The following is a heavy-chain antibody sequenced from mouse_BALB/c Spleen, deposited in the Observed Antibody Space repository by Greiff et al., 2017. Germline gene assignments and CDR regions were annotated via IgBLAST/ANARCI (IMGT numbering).Heavy chain of an antibody. Sequence: EVQGVESGGGLVKPGGSLKLSCAASGFTFSSYAMSWVRQTPEKRLEWVASISSGGSTYYPDSVKGRFTISRDNARNILYLQMSSLRSEDTAMYYCARGTTVVRNYFDYWGQGTTLTVSS. J-gene: IGHJ2*01. V-gene: IGHV5-6-5*01. CDR2: ISSGGST. D-gene: IGHD1-1*01. CDR3: ARGTTVVRNYFDY. CDR1: GFTFSSYA.